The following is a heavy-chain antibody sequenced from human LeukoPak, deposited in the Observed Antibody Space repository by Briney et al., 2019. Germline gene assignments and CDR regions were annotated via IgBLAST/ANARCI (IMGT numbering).Heavy chain of an antibody. CDR3: ARVCSGGSCYSEGAFDI. CDR2: IYYSGST. CDR1: GGSISSGGYY. V-gene: IGHV4-31*03. J-gene: IGHJ3*02. D-gene: IGHD2-15*01. Sequence: PSETLSLTCTVSGGSISSGGYYWSWIRQHPGKGLEWIGYIYYSGSTYYNPSLKSRVTISVDTSKNQFSLKLSSVTAADTAVYYCARVCSGGSCYSEGAFDIWGQGTMVTVSS.